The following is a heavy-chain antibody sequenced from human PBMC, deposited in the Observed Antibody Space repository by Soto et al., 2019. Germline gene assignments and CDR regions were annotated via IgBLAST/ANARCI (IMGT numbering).Heavy chain of an antibody. D-gene: IGHD6-13*01. CDR2: IIPIFGTA. J-gene: IGHJ4*02. V-gene: IGHV1-69*05. CDR1: GGTFSSYA. CDR3: TSDVLAAARTAG. Sequence: QVQLVQSGAEVKKPGSSVKVSCKASGGTFSSYAISWVRQAPGQGLEWMGGIIPIFGTANYAQKFQGRVTITPDESTSTSYMELSSLRSEDTAVYSCTSDVLAAARTAGWGQGTLVTVSS.